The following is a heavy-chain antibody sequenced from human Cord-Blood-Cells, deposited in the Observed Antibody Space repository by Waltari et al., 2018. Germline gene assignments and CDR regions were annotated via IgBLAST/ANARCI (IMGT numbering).Heavy chain of an antibody. CDR1: GGTFSSYA. J-gene: IGHJ4*02. D-gene: IGHD1-7*01. CDR3: ARDRNNWNYYYFDY. CDR2: IIPIFGTA. Sequence: QVQLVQSGAEVKKPGSSVKVSCKASGGTFSSYAISWVRQAPGQGLEWMGGIIPIFGTANYAQKFQGRVTITADESTSTAYMELSSLRSEDTAVYYCARDRNNWNYYYFDYWGQGTLVTVSS. V-gene: IGHV1-69*01.